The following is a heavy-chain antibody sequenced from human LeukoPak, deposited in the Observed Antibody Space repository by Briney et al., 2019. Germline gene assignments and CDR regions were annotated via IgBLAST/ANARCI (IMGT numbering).Heavy chain of an antibody. V-gene: IGHV3-23*01. D-gene: IGHD2-21*02. CDR2: ISGSGVIT. CDR1: GFTFSSYA. J-gene: IGHJ1*01. CDR3: VKGGGDRAEYFQH. Sequence: TGGSLRLSCAASGFTFSSYAMTWVRQAPGKGLEWVSAISGSGVITYYADSVKGRFTISRDNSKNTLYLQMNSLRAEDTAMYYCVKGGGDRAEYFQHWGQGTLVTVSS.